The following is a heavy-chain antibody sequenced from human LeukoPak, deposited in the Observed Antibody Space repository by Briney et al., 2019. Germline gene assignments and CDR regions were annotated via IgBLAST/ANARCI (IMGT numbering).Heavy chain of an antibody. D-gene: IGHD3-22*01. CDR3: ARHYYDRSGYYPNDY. J-gene: IGHJ4*02. CDR1: GGSISGYY. V-gene: IGHV4-59*08. CDR2: IYYSGST. Sequence: SETLSLTCTVSGGSISGYYWSWFRQPPGKGLEWIGYIYYSGSTNYNPSLKSRVTISVDTSKNQFSLKLSSVTAADTAVYYCARHYYDRSGYYPNDYWGQGTLVTVSS.